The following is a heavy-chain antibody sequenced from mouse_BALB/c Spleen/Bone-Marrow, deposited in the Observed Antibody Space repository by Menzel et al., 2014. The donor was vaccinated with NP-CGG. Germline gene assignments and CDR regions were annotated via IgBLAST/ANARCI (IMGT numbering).Heavy chain of an antibody. CDR2: IWSGGST. CDR3: VRKGSFGNYAMDY. CDR1: GFSLNSYG. J-gene: IGHJ4*01. Sequence: VQLVESGPGLVQPSQSLSITCTVSGFSLNSYGVHWVRQSPVKSLEWLGVIWSGGSTDYNAAFISRLSISKDNSKSQVFFKINSLQPNDTAIYYCVRKGSFGNYAMDYWGQGTSVTVSS. V-gene: IGHV2-2*02. D-gene: IGHD1-1*02.